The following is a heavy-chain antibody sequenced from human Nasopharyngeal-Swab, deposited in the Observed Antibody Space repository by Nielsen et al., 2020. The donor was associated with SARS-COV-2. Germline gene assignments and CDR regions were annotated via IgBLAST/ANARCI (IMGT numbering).Heavy chain of an antibody. D-gene: IGHD3-10*01. CDR2: ISWDATSI. J-gene: IGHJ4*02. CDR3: ARDRSVTSGGYFDY. Sequence: WIRQPPGKGLEWVSLISWDATSIYYADSVKGRFTISRDNSKNSLYLQMSSLSAEDTALYYCARDRSVTSGGYFDYWGQGTLVTVSS. V-gene: IGHV3-43*01.